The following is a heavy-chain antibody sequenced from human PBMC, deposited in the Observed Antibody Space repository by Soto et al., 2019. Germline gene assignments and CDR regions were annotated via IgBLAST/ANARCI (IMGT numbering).Heavy chain of an antibody. CDR1: GFTFSSYW. D-gene: IGHD2-8*01. CDR3: ARVPTGKYGVWNY. V-gene: IGHV3-74*01. Sequence: EEQLVESGGGLVQPGGSLRLSCAASGFTFSSYWMHWVRQAPGKGLVWVSRINPGGSITAYADSVKVRFTISRYNAKNTLYLQMNSLRGDDTAVYYCARVPTGKYGVWNYWGQGTLVTVSS. J-gene: IGHJ4*02. CDR2: INPGGSIT.